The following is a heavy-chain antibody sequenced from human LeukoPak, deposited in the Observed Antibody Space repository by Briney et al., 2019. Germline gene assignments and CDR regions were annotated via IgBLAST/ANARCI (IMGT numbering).Heavy chain of an antibody. D-gene: IGHD2/OR15-2a*01. CDR2: IYYSGST. J-gene: IGHJ3*02. Sequence: SETLSLTCTVSGGSISSSSYYWGWIRQPPGKGLEWIGYIYYSGSTNYNPSLKSRVTISVDTSKNQFSLKLSSVTAADTAVYYCARNEYHGDAFDIRGQGTMVTVSS. CDR1: GGSISSSSYY. CDR3: ARNEYHGDAFDI. V-gene: IGHV4-61*05.